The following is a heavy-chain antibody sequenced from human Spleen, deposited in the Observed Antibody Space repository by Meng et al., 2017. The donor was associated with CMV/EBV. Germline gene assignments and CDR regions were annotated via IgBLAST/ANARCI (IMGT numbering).Heavy chain of an antibody. V-gene: IGHV1-69*01. CDR3: ARGGSNSGWFDP. D-gene: IGHD4-11*01. J-gene: IGHJ5*02. CDR2: IIPIFASP. CDR1: GGTFNTYA. Sequence: KASGGTFNTYAFSWVRQAPGQGLEWMGGIIPIFASPKYAQKFQGRVTISPDASTSTVNMELRSLRSEDTAVYYCARGGSNSGWFDPWGQGTLVTVSS.